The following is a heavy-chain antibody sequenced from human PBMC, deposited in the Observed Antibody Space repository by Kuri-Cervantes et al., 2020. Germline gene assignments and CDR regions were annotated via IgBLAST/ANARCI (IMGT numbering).Heavy chain of an antibody. V-gene: IGHV3-33*01. CDR3: ARESSSWHGVYYYYGMDV. CDR1: GFTFSSYG. Sequence: GESLKISCAASGFTFSSYGMHWVRQAPGKGLEWVAVIWYDGSNKYYADSVKGRFTISRDNSKNTLYLQMNSLRAEDTAVYYCARESSSWHGVYYYYGMDVWGQGTTVTVSS. CDR2: IWYDGSNK. J-gene: IGHJ6*02. D-gene: IGHD6-13*01.